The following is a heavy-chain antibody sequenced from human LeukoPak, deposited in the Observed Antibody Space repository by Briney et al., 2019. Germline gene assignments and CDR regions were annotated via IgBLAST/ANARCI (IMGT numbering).Heavy chain of an antibody. Sequence: GSLRLSCTASGFTFGDFAMSWFRQAPGKGLEWVGFIRSEAYGGTTEYAASVKGRFTISRDDSKSIAYLQMNSLNTEDTAVYYCAKDAAGSSWPYYFDYWGQGTLVTVSS. D-gene: IGHD6-13*01. CDR1: GFTFGDFA. J-gene: IGHJ4*02. V-gene: IGHV3-49*03. CDR3: AKDAAGSSWPYYFDY. CDR2: IRSEAYGGTT.